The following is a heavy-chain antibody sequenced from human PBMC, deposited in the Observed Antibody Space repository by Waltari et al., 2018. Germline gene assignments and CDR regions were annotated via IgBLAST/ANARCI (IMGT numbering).Heavy chain of an antibody. CDR3: ARDAGDYEDY. CDR1: GGSISSHY. D-gene: IGHD4-17*01. V-gene: IGHV4-59*11. J-gene: IGHJ4*02. Sequence: QVQLQESGPGLVKPSETLSLTCTVSGGSISSHYWSWIRQPPGKGLEWIGYIYYSGSTNYNPSLKSRVTISVDTSKNQFSLKLSSVTAADTAVYYCARDAGDYEDYWGQGTLVTVSS. CDR2: IYYSGST.